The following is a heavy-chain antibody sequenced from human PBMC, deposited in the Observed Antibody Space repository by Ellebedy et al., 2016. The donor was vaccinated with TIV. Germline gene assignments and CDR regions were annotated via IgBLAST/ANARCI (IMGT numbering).Heavy chain of an antibody. CDR1: GYTFTTFY. J-gene: IGHJ4*02. CDR3: ARGRRITILGVISGHFDN. CDR2: INPRDGSS. V-gene: IGHV1-46*01. Sequence: AASVKVSCKTSGYTFTTFYIHWVRQAPGQGLEWMGVINPRDGSSTFAHKFQGRVTLTRDTSPSIVYMEFKSLRSEDTALYYCARGRRITILGVISGHFDNWGQGTLVTVSS. D-gene: IGHD3-3*01.